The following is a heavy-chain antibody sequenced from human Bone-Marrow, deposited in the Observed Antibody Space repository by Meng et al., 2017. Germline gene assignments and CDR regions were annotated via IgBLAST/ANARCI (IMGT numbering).Heavy chain of an antibody. V-gene: IGHV4-34*01. CDR3: ARGRRIVGATFRLFDY. CDR1: GGSFSGYY. Sequence: QVPLPQWCEGLLQPSETLSLTCAVSGGSFSGYYWTWIRQPPGKGLEWIGEINHSGSSNYNPSLKSRVTLSADTPERQFSLKLSSVTAADTAVYYCARGRRIVGATFRLFDYWGQGTLVTVSS. D-gene: IGHD1-26*01. J-gene: IGHJ4*02. CDR2: INHSGSS.